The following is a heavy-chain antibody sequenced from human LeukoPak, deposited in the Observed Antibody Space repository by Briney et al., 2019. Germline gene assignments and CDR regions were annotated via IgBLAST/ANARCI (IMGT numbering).Heavy chain of an antibody. CDR1: GYTFTSYD. V-gene: IGHV1-8*01. J-gene: IGHJ6*02. Sequence: ASVKVSCKASGYTFTSYDINWVRQATGQGLEWMGWMNPNSGNTGYAQKFQGRVTMTRNTSISTAYMERSSLRSEDTAVYYCARAGIRYFDWLSNFYYYGMDVWGQGTTVTVSS. CDR2: MNPNSGNT. D-gene: IGHD3-9*01. CDR3: ARAGIRYFDWLSNFYYYGMDV.